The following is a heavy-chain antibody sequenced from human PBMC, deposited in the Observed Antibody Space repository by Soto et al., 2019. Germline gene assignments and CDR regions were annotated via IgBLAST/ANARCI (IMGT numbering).Heavy chain of an antibody. CDR1: GGSFSGYY. CDR3: ARDWDRWWFDP. V-gene: IGHV4-34*01. Sequence: PSETLSLTCAVYGGSFSGYYWSWIRQPPGKGLEWIGEINHSGSTNYNPSLKSRVTISVDTSKNQFSLKLSSVTAADTAVHYCARDWDRWWFDPWGQGTLVTVSS. CDR2: INHSGST. D-gene: IGHD7-27*01. J-gene: IGHJ5*02.